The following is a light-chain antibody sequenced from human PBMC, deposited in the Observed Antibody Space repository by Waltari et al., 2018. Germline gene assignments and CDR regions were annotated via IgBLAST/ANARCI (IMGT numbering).Light chain of an antibody. J-gene: IGLJ2*01. CDR2: GRN. Sequence: SSELTQDPAVSVAVGQTVRITCQGDSLKTYFASWYQQKPGQAPLLVIYGRNDRPPGIPDRFFGASTGDKSSLTITGAQAEDEADYFCNCRDSSGNHRFGGGTKLTVL. V-gene: IGLV3-19*01. CDR3: NCRDSSGNHR. CDR1: SLKTYF.